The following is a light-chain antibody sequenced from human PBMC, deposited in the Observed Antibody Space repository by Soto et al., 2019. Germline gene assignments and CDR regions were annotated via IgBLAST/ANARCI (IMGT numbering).Light chain of an antibody. Sequence: LVLTQSPSASASLGASVKLTCTLSSGHSSNAIVWHQQQPEKGPRYLMKINSDGSHSQGDGIPDRFSGSSSGAERYLTISSLQSEDEADYYCQTWGTGFWVFGGGTKLTVL. J-gene: IGLJ3*02. CDR2: INSDGSH. CDR1: SGHSSNA. CDR3: QTWGTGFWV. V-gene: IGLV4-69*01.